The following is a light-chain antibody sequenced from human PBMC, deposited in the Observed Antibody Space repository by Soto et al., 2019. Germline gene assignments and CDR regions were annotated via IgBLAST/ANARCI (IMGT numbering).Light chain of an antibody. CDR1: QSVSSN. J-gene: IGKJ1*01. V-gene: IGKV3-15*01. CDR2: GAF. CDR3: QQYNNWPRT. Sequence: EIVMTQSPATLSVSPGERATLSCRASQSVSSNLAWYQLKPGQAPRLLIYGAFTRATGIPARFSGSGSGTEFTLTIGSLQSEDFAAYYCQQYNNWPRTFGQGTQVEIK.